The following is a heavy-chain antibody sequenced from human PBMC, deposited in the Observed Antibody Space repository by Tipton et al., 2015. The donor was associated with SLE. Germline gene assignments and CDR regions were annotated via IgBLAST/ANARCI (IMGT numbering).Heavy chain of an antibody. D-gene: IGHD6-13*01. Sequence: GSLRLSCAASGFTFSSYSMNWVRQAPGKGLEWVSSISSSSSYIYYADSVKGRFTISRDNAKNSLYLQMNSLRAEDTAVYYCATLYSSSWYPFDYWGQGTLVTVSS. CDR2: ISSSSSYI. CDR1: GFTFSSYS. CDR3: ATLYSSSWYPFDY. J-gene: IGHJ4*02. V-gene: IGHV3-21*01.